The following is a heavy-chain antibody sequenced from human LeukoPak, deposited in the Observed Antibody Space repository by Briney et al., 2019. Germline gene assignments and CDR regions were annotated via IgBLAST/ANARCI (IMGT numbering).Heavy chain of an antibody. J-gene: IGHJ5*01. Sequence: GESLKISCKGSGFNFTAYWIAWVRQMPGKGLEWMGISHPINSDTKYSPSFQGQVTISADKSSSTAYLQWNSLKASDTTMYYCARHQYYYDSSGNYGWFDSWGQGTLVTVSS. CDR3: ARHQYYYDSSGNYGWFDS. CDR1: GFNFTAYW. V-gene: IGHV5-51*01. D-gene: IGHD3-22*01. CDR2: SHPINSDT.